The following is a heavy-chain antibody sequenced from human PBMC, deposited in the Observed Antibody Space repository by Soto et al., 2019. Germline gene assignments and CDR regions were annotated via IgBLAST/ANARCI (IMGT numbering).Heavy chain of an antibody. CDR2: IWYDGSNK. CDR1: GFTFSSYG. J-gene: IGHJ4*02. V-gene: IGHV3-33*01. D-gene: IGHD5-18*01. Sequence: QVQLVESGGGVVQPGRSLRLSCAASGFTFSSYGMHWVRQAPGKGLEWVAVIWYDGSNKYYADSVKGRFIISRDNSKNTLYLQMNSLRAEDTAVYYCAREGGYSYGAYFDYWGQGTLVTVSS. CDR3: AREGGYSYGAYFDY.